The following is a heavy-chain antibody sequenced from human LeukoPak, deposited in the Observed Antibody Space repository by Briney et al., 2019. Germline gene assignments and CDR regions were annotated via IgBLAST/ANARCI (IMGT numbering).Heavy chain of an antibody. J-gene: IGHJ3*02. D-gene: IGHD3-3*01. V-gene: IGHV1-18*01. CDR2: ISAYNGNT. CDR1: GGTFSSYA. CDR3: ARVPSITIFGVVRGPAFDI. Sequence: GASVKVSCKASGGTFSSYAISWVRQAPGQGLEWMGWISAYNGNTNYAQKLQGRVTMTTDTSTSTAYMELRSLRSDDTAVYYCARVPSITIFGVVRGPAFDIWGQGTMVTVSS.